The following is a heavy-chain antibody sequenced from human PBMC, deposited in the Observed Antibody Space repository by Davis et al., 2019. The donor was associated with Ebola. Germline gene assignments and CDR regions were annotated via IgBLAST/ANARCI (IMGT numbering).Heavy chain of an antibody. Sequence: MPSETLSLTCTVSGGSVSSGSYYWGWIRQPPGKGLEWIGCIYYSGSTYYNPSLKSRVTISVDTSKNQFSLKLSSVTAADTAVYYCARLLVAAVVDYWGQGTLVTVSS. CDR1: GGSVSSGSYY. CDR2: IYYSGST. V-gene: IGHV4-39*01. J-gene: IGHJ4*02. CDR3: ARLLVAAVVDY. D-gene: IGHD6-13*01.